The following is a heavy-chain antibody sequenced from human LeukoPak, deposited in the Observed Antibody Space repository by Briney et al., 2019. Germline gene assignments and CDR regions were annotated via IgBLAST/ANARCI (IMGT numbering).Heavy chain of an antibody. CDR2: ISSSGSTI. CDR1: GFTFSDYY. D-gene: IGHD2-15*01. J-gene: IGHJ4*02. V-gene: IGHV3-11*01. Sequence: PGGSLRLSCAASGFTFSDYYMSWIRQAPGKGLEWVSYISSSGSTIYYADSVKGRFTISRDNAKNSLYLQMNSLRAEDTAVYYCARGVALVYCSGGSCADFFDYWGQGTLVTVSS. CDR3: ARGVALVYCSGGSCADFFDY.